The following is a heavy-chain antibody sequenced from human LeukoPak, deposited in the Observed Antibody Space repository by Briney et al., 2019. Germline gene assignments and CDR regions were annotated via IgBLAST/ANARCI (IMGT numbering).Heavy chain of an antibody. V-gene: IGHV4-61*02. J-gene: IGHJ4*02. CDR2: IYTSGST. CDR1: GGSISSGSYY. D-gene: IGHD4-23*01. CDR3: ARETMVVTSDY. Sequence: PSQTLSLTCTVSGGSISSGSYYWSWIRQPAGKGLEWIGRIYTSGSTNYNPSLKSRVTISVDTSKNQFSLKLSSVTAADTAVYHCARETMVVTSDYWGQGTLVTVSS.